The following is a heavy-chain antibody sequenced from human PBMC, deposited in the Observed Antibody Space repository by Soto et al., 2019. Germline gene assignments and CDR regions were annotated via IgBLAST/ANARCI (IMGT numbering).Heavy chain of an antibody. CDR2: ISSSSSTI. CDR3: ARESDFGGVMWAHDY. V-gene: IGHV3-48*01. Sequence: EVQLVESGGGLVQPGGSLRLSCAASGFTFSSYSMNWVRQAPGKGLEWVSYISSSSSTIYYADSVKGRFTISRDNAKNSLYLQMNSLRAEDTAVYYCARESDFGGVMWAHDYWGQGTLVTVSS. CDR1: GFTFSSYS. D-gene: IGHD3-16*01. J-gene: IGHJ4*02.